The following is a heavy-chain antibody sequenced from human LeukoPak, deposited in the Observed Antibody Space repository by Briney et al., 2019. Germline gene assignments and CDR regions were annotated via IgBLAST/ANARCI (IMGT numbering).Heavy chain of an antibody. J-gene: IGHJ4*02. CDR3: ARASVAVTIFDY. Sequence: GASVKVSCKASGYTFTSYAMHWVRQAPGQRLEWMGWINAGNGNTKYSKKFQGRVTSTRDTSASTTYMELSSLRSEDTALYYCARASVAVTIFDYWGQGTLVTVSS. CDR1: GYTFTSYA. V-gene: IGHV1-3*01. D-gene: IGHD2-21*01. CDR2: INAGNGNT.